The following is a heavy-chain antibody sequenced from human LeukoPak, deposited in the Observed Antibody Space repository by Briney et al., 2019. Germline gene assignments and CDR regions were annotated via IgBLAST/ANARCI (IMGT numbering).Heavy chain of an antibody. J-gene: IGHJ3*02. Sequence: GGSLRLSCAASGFTFRTSGMNWVRQAPGKGLEWVSSISSSSSYIYYADSVKGRFTISRDNAKNSLYLQMNSLRAEDTAVYYCARDRTFPEAYGDYVAFDIWGQGTMVTVSS. V-gene: IGHV3-21*01. CDR2: ISSSSSYI. D-gene: IGHD4-17*01. CDR1: GFTFRTSG. CDR3: ARDRTFPEAYGDYVAFDI.